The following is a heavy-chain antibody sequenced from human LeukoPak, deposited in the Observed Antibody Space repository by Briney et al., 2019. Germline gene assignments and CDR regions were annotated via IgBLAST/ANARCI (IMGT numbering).Heavy chain of an antibody. V-gene: IGHV3-64D*09. CDR1: GFTFSSYA. J-gene: IGHJ4*02. CDR3: VKERWQPTR. D-gene: IGHD5-24*01. CDR2: ISANGGST. Sequence: QPGGSLRLPCSASGFTFSSYAMHWVRQAPGKGLEYVTAISANGGSTNYADSVKGRFTISRDNSENMVYLQMSSLRPEDTAVYFCVKERWQPTRWGQGTLVTVSS.